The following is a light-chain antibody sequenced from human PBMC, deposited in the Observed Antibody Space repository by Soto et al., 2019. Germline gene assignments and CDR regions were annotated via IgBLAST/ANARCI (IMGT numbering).Light chain of an antibody. CDR3: HQYENLPT. J-gene: IGKJ5*01. Sequence: DIQMTQSPSSLSASVGDRVTITCRASQNISNYLNWYQQKPGRAPKLLIYDASNLEAGVSSRFRGSGSGTDFTFTISRLQPEDIATYYYHQYENLPTFGQRTRLEI. CDR2: DAS. CDR1: QNISNY. V-gene: IGKV1-33*01.